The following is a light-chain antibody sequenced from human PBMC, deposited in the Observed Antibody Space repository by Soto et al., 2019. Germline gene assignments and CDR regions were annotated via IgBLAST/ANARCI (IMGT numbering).Light chain of an antibody. J-gene: IGKJ2*01. V-gene: IGKV1-39*01. CDR1: QSISSY. CDR3: QQSYSTPYT. Sequence: DIQMTQSPSSLSASVGDRVTITCRASQSISSYLNWYQQKPGKAPKLLIYAASSVQSGVPSRFSGSGSGTDFTLTISSLQPEDFATYYFQQSYSTPYTFGQGTKLEIK. CDR2: AAS.